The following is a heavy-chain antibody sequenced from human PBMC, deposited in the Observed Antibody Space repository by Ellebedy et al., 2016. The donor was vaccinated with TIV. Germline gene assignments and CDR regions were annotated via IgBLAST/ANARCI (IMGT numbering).Heavy chain of an antibody. CDR3: ARIVNGFYSLFDP. V-gene: IGHV4-4*08. Sequence: MPSETLSFTCTVSGGSISSYYWNWIRQPPGKGLEWIGYIYDSGRTSYNPSLKSRVSISVDTSKNQFSLQLSSVTAADTAVYYCARIVNGFYSLFDPWGQGTLVTVSS. CDR2: IYDSGRT. CDR1: GGSISSYY. J-gene: IGHJ5*02. D-gene: IGHD3-3*01.